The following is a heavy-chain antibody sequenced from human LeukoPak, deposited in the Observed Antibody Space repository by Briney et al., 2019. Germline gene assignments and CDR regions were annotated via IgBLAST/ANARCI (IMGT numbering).Heavy chain of an antibody. CDR1: GFTFSSYW. Sequence: GGSLRLSCAASGFTFSSYWMHWIRQAPGKGLVWVSRINSDGSSTSYADSVKGRFTISRDNAKNTLYLQMNSLRAEDTAVYYCASTSGYDFWDMGYWGQGTLVTVSS. D-gene: IGHD5-12*01. CDR2: INSDGSST. CDR3: ASTSGYDFWDMGY. J-gene: IGHJ4*02. V-gene: IGHV3-74*01.